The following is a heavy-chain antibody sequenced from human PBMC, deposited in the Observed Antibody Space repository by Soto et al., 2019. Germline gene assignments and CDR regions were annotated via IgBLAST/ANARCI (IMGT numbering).Heavy chain of an antibody. CDR1: SGSVSSGTYY. J-gene: IGHJ1*01. V-gene: IGHV4-61*01. CDR3: ATDSDAAGYKY. Sequence: QVQLQESGPGLVKPSETLSLTCSVSSGSVSSGTYYWSWIRQPPGRGLEWIGHIYSSGSTNYNPSLKSRVTISVDTSKNQFTLILSSVTAADTAMSYCATDSDAAGYKYWGKGTLVTVSS. D-gene: IGHD5-18*01. CDR2: IYSSGST.